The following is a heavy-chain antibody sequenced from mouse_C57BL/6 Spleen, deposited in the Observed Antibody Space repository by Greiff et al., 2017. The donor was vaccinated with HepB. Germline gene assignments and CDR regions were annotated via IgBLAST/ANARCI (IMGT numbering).Heavy chain of an antibody. Sequence: DVQLQESGPGLVKPSQSLSLTCSVTGYSITSGYYWNWIRQFPGNKLEWMGYISYDGSNNYNPSLKNRISITRDTSKNQFFLKLNSVTTEDTATYYCARAYGNYEYFDVWGTGTTVTVSS. CDR1: GYSITSGYY. V-gene: IGHV3-6*01. CDR2: ISYDGSN. J-gene: IGHJ1*03. D-gene: IGHD2-1*01. CDR3: ARAYGNYEYFDV.